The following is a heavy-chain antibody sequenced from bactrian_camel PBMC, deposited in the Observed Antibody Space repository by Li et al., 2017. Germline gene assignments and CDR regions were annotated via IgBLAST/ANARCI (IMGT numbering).Heavy chain of an antibody. D-gene: IGHD1*01. CDR2: IRPSGEEQ. J-gene: IGHJ4*01. CDR1: GFTYKATC. Sequence: DVQLVESGGGSVQSGGSLKLSCQVSGFTYKATCMGWFRQAPEKKREGVAVIRPSGEEQYYADSVKGRFTISRDNAKNTVYLLMNSLKPEDTAVYYCVKPNPDARGGFDHWGQGTQVTVS. V-gene: IGHV3S66*01. CDR3: VKPNPDARGGFDH.